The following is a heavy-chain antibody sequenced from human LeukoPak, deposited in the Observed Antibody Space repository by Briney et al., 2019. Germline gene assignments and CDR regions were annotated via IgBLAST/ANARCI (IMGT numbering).Heavy chain of an antibody. CDR1: GGSFSGYY. CDR3: ARVAGDPIYYYYYMDV. Sequence: SETLSLTCAVYGGSFSGYYWRWIRQSPGKGLEWIGEINDSGSTNYDPSLKSRVTISVDTSKHQISLKLTSVTAADTAVYYCARVAGDPIYYYYYMDVWGKGTTVTVSS. CDR2: INDSGST. J-gene: IGHJ6*03. D-gene: IGHD7-27*01. V-gene: IGHV4-34*01.